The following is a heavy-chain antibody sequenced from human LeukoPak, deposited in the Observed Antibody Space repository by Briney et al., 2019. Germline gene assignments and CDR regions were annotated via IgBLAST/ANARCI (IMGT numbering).Heavy chain of an antibody. CDR2: INPNSGGT. Sequence: ASVKVSCKASGYTFTGYYMHWVRQAPGQGLEWMGWINPNSGGTNNAQKFQGRVTMTRDTSISTAYMELSRLRSDDTAVYYCARSARTTKNWFDPWGQGTLVTVSS. J-gene: IGHJ5*02. CDR3: ARSARTTKNWFDP. V-gene: IGHV1-2*02. CDR1: GYTFTGYY. D-gene: IGHD1-1*01.